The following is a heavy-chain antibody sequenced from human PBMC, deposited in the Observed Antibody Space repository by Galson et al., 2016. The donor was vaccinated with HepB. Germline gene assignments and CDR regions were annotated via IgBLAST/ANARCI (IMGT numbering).Heavy chain of an antibody. J-gene: IGHJ4*01. Sequence: SLRLSCAASGFSFSDHSMNWLRQAPGKGLEWVASMSGSSSYIYYADSVRGRFTMSRDNTNKSLLLHMTNLRVEDTALYFCARDGTWNWVFDCWGQGTLVTVSS. CDR3: ARDGTWNWVFDC. CDR2: MSGSSSYI. D-gene: IGHD1-7*01. V-gene: IGHV3-21*01. CDR1: GFSFSDHS.